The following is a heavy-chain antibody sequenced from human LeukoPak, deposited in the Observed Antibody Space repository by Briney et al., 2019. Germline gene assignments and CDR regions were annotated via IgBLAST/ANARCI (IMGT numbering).Heavy chain of an antibody. J-gene: IGHJ4*02. Sequence: SETLSLTCTVSSGSISSSSYYWGWIRRPPGKGLEWIGSIYYSGSTYYNPSLKSRVTISVGTSKNHFSLKLSSVTAADTAVYYCARLNSGSYSDYWGQGTLVTVSS. CDR1: SGSISSSSYY. D-gene: IGHD1-26*01. CDR2: IYYSGST. V-gene: IGHV4-39*02. CDR3: ARLNSGSYSDY.